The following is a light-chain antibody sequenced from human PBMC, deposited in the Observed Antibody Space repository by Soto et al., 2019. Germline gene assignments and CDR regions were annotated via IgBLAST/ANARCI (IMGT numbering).Light chain of an antibody. V-gene: IGLV7-46*01. CDR2: DTS. J-gene: IGLJ3*02. Sequence: AVLTQEPSVTVSPGGTVTLTCDSSTGPVTSGRYPYWFQQKPGQAPRTLIYDTSLKYSWTPARFSGSLLRGKAALTLSGARPEDEADYYCLLSYSGGRVFGGGTKVTVL. CDR1: TGPVTSGRY. CDR3: LLSYSGGRV.